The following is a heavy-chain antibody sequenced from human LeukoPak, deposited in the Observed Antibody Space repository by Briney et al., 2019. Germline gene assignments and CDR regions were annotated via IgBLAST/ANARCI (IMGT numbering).Heavy chain of an antibody. D-gene: IGHD3-16*01. Sequence: PGGSLRLSCAASGFTFSSYSMNWVRQAPGKGLEWVSSISSSSSYIYYADSVKGRFTISRDNAKNSLYLQMNSLRAEDTAVYYCASEGEVRRPYPYCGQGTLVTVSS. CDR1: GFTFSSYS. J-gene: IGHJ4*02. V-gene: IGHV3-21*01. CDR3: ASEGEVRRPYPY. CDR2: ISSSSSYI.